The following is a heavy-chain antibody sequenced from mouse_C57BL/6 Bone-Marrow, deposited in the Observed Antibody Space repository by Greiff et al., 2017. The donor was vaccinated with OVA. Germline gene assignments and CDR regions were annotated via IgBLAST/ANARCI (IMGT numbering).Heavy chain of an antibody. Sequence: VQLQQPGAELVKPGASVKLSCKASGYTFTSYWMHWVKQRPGQGLEWIGMIHPNSGSTNYNEKFKSKATLTVDKSSSTAYMQISSLTSEDSAVYYCARWVNLPFAYWGQGTLVTVSA. J-gene: IGHJ3*01. V-gene: IGHV1-64*01. D-gene: IGHD5-5*01. CDR1: GYTFTSYW. CDR2: IHPNSGST. CDR3: ARWVNLPFAY.